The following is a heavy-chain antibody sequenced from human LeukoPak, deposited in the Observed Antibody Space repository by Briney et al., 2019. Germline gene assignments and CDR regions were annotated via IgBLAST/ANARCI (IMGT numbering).Heavy chain of an antibody. CDR1: GGSFSGYH. V-gene: IGHV4-34*01. CDR2: INHSGST. Sequence: SETLSLTCAVYGGSFSGYHWTWIRQSPGKGLEWIGEINHSGSTNYNPSLKSRVTISVDTSKNQFSLKLSSVTAADTAVYYCARGFDPWGQGTLVTVSS. J-gene: IGHJ5*02. CDR3: ARGFDP.